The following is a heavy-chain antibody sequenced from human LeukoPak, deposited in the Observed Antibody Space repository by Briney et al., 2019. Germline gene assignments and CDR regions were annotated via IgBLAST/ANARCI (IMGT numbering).Heavy chain of an antibody. J-gene: IGHJ5*02. CDR1: GGSFSGYY. Sequence: SETLSLTCAVYGGSFSGYYWSWIRQPPGKGLEWIGEINHSGSTNYNPSLKSRVTISVDTSKNQFSLKLSSVTAADTAVYYCARQGRAMVRGVTHNWFDPWGQGTLVTVSS. CDR3: ARQGRAMVRGVTHNWFDP. D-gene: IGHD3-10*01. V-gene: IGHV4-34*01. CDR2: INHSGST.